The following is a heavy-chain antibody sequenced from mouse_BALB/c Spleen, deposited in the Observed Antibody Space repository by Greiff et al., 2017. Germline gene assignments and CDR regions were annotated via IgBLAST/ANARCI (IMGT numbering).Heavy chain of an antibody. Sequence: QVQLQQPGAELVKPGASVKLSCKASGYTFTSYWMHWVKQRPGQGLEWIVEIDPSDSYTNYNQKFKGKATLTVDKSSSTAYMQISSLTSEDSAVYFCARGGTAIEAMDYWGQGTSVTVSS. D-gene: IGHD2-14*01. CDR3: ARGGTAIEAMDY. CDR1: GYTFTSYW. V-gene: IGHV1-69*02. CDR2: IDPSDSYT. J-gene: IGHJ4*01.